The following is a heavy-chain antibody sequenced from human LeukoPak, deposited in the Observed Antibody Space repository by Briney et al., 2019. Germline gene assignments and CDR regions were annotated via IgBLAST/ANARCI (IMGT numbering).Heavy chain of an antibody. CDR1: GGSISSGGYY. CDR2: IYHSGST. V-gene: IGHV4-30-2*01. J-gene: IGHJ4*02. Sequence: SETLSLTCTVSGGSISSGGYYWSWIRQPPGKGLEWIGYIYHSGSTYYNPSLKSRVTISVDRSKNQFSLKLSSVTAADTAVYYCASTNCSSTSCYDYFDYWGQGTLVTVSS. CDR3: ASTNCSSTSCYDYFDY. D-gene: IGHD2-2*01.